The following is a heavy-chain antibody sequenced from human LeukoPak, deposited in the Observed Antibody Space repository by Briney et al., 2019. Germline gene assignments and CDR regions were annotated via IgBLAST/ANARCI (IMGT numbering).Heavy chain of an antibody. D-gene: IGHD3-3*01. CDR1: GFTFNNYA. CDR2: ISGSGGST. CDR3: AKDPYYDFWSAYPPDY. Sequence: GGSLRLSCAASGFTFNNYAMNWVRQAPGKGLEWVSAISGSGGSTYYADSVKGRFTISRDNSKNTLYLQMSSLRAEDTAVYYCAKDPYYDFWSAYPPDYWGQGTLVTVSS. V-gene: IGHV3-23*01. J-gene: IGHJ4*02.